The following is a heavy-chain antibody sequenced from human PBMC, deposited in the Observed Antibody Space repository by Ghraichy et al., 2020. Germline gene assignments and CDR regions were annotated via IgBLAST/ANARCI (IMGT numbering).Heavy chain of an antibody. CDR1: GGSINDF. V-gene: IGHV4-39*01. CDR3: AGQPQATSRYDQ. J-gene: IGHJ5*02. Sequence: SETLSLTCIVSGGSINDFWAWIRQPPGEGLEWIGSLSYNGRTFYNPSLKSRLTISGDTSTNHVSLTLSSVTAADSGVYYCAGQPQATSRYDQWGRGTLVSVSS. CDR2: LSYNGRT.